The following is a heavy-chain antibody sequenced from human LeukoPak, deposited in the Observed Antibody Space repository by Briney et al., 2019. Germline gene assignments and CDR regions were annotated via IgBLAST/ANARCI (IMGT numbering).Heavy chain of an antibody. V-gene: IGHV3-48*01. Sequence: GGFLRLSCAASGFTFSSYSMNWVRQAPGKGLEWVSYISSSSSTIYYADSVKGRFTISRDNAKNSLYLQMNSLRAEDTAVYYCAREGRQLERPGYMDVWGKGTTVTVSS. CDR3: AREGRQLERPGYMDV. CDR1: GFTFSSYS. CDR2: ISSSSSTI. J-gene: IGHJ6*03. D-gene: IGHD1-1*01.